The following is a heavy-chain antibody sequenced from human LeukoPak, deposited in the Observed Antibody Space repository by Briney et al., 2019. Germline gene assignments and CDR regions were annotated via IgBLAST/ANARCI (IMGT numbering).Heavy chain of an antibody. CDR2: IWYDGSEK. Sequence: GGSLRLSCAASGFTFSTYGMHWVRQAPGKGLEWVAVIWYDGSEKYYADSGKGRFTISRDNARNSLYLQMNSLRDEDTAVYYCARDGLHTAHFDYWGQGTLVTVSS. V-gene: IGHV3-33*01. CDR3: ARDGLHTAHFDY. CDR1: GFTFSTYG. D-gene: IGHD5-18*01. J-gene: IGHJ4*02.